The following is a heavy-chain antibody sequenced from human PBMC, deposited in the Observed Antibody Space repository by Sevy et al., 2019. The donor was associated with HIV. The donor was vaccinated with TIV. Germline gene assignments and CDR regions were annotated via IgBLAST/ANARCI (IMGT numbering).Heavy chain of an antibody. Sequence: GGSLRLSCAASGFTFTSYAMSWVRQAPGKGLEWVSSIDGSAINTYYADSVKGRLTSSRDNSKNTLYLQMSSLRAEDTAVYYCAKVYGSGTPPYYYYYYMDVWGKGTTVTVSS. V-gene: IGHV3-23*01. D-gene: IGHD3-10*01. CDR3: AKVYGSGTPPYYYYYYMDV. J-gene: IGHJ6*03. CDR1: GFTFTSYA. CDR2: IDGSAINT.